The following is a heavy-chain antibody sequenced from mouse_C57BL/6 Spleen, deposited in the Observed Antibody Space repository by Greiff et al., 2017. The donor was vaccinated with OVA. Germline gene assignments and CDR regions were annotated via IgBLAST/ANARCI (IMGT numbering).Heavy chain of an antibody. CDR1: GYTFTSYW. V-gene: IGHV1-64*01. CDR3: AREGAYYSTFDY. J-gene: IGHJ2*01. CDR2: IHPNSGST. Sequence: VQLQQSGAELVKPGASVKLSCKASGYTFTSYWMHWVKQRPGQGLEWIGMIHPNSGSTNYNEKFKSKATLTVDKSSSTAYMQLSSLTSEDSAVYYCAREGAYYSTFDYWGQGTTLTVSS. D-gene: IGHD2-5*01.